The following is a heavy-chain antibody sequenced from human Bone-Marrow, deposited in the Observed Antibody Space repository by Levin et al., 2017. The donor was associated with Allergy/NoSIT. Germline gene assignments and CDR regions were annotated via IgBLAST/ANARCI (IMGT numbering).Heavy chain of an antibody. Sequence: PSETLSLTCAVSGPSIGSTSYYWGWVRQPPGKGLQWIASVYYTGTPYYNPSHKSRVTISLDTSKNRFSLKLTSVTAADTAVYYCARGNAHYDTSGYPDYWGQGTLVTVSS. CDR1: GPSIGSTSYY. CDR2: VYYTGTP. J-gene: IGHJ4*02. V-gene: IGHV4-39*07. D-gene: IGHD3-22*01. CDR3: ARGNAHYDTSGYPDY.